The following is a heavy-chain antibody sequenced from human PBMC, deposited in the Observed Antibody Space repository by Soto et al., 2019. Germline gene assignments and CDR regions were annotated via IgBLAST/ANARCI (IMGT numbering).Heavy chain of an antibody. D-gene: IGHD1-26*01. V-gene: IGHV3-74*01. J-gene: IGHJ2*01. CDR3: VREVEYYYFDL. CDR2: IKSDGSST. Sequence: EVQLVESGGGLVQRGGSLRLSCAVSGFTFSNYWMHWVRQVPGKGLVWVSRIKSDGSSTTYADSVKGRFTISRDNAKHTLYLQMNSLRAEDTAGFYCVREVEYYYFDLWGRGTLVTVSS. CDR1: GFTFSNYW.